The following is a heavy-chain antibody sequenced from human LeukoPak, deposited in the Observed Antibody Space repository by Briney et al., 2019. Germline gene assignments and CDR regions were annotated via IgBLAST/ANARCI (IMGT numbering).Heavy chain of an antibody. J-gene: IGHJ4*02. Sequence: GGSLRLSCAASGFTFSSYGMHWVRQAPGKGLEWVAVIWYDGSNKYYADSVKGRFTISRDNSKNTLYLQMNSLRAEDTAVYYCARGGYSYGYSPTYYFDYWGQGTLVTVSS. CDR1: GFTFSSYG. D-gene: IGHD5-18*01. CDR3: ARGGYSYGYSPTYYFDY. V-gene: IGHV3-33*01. CDR2: IWYDGSNK.